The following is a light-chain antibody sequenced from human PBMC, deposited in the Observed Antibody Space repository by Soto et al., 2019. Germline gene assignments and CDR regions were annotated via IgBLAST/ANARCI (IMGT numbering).Light chain of an antibody. V-gene: IGKV1-39*01. CDR3: QQSYTTPVH. CDR2: AAS. Sequence: DIQMTQSPSSLSASVGDRVTITCRASQSISSYLNWYQQKPEKAPKLLIYAASSLQSGVPSRFSGSGSGTDFTLTISSLQPEDFATYYCQQSYTTPVHFGQGTKLEIK. CDR1: QSISSY. J-gene: IGKJ2*01.